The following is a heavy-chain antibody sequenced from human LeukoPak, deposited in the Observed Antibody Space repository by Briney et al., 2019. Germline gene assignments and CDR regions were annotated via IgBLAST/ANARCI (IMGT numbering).Heavy chain of an antibody. CDR1: GGSFSGYY. V-gene: IGHV4-34*01. Sequence: RASETLSLTCAVYGGSFSGYYWSWIRQPPGKGLEWIGEVNHSGSTNYNPSLKSRVTISVDTSKNQFSLKLSSVTAADTAVYYCARCNRTFDYWGQGTLVTVSS. J-gene: IGHJ4*02. CDR2: VNHSGST. D-gene: IGHD1-14*01. CDR3: ARCNRTFDY.